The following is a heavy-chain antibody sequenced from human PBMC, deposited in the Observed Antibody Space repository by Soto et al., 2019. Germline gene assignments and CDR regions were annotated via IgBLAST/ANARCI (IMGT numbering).Heavy chain of an antibody. V-gene: IGHV3-21*01. CDR3: ARTKVTKNYYYYGMDV. CDR1: GFTFSSYS. J-gene: IGHJ6*02. CDR2: ISSSSSYI. D-gene: IGHD4-4*01. Sequence: GGSLRLSCAASGFTFSSYSMNWVRQAPGKGLEWVSSISSSSSYIYYADSVKGRFTISRDNAKNSLYLQMNSLRAEDTAVYYCARTKVTKNYYYYGMDVWGQGTTVTVSS.